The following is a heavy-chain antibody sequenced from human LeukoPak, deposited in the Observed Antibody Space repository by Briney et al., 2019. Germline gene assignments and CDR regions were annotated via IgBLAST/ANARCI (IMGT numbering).Heavy chain of an antibody. D-gene: IGHD5-18*01. J-gene: IGHJ6*03. CDR2: INPNSGGT. Sequence: GASVKVSCKASGYTFTGYYIHWVRQAPGQGLEWMGWINPNSGGTNYAQKFQGRVTMTRDTSISTAYMELSRLRSDDTAVYYCARAYFCGYSYVASVCYMDVWGKGTTVTVSS. CDR1: GYTFTGYY. V-gene: IGHV1-2*02. CDR3: ARAYFCGYSYVASVCYMDV.